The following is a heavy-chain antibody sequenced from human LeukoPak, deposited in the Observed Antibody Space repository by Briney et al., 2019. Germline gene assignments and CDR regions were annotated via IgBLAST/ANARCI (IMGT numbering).Heavy chain of an antibody. Sequence: SETLSLTCTVSGDSISYYYWSWIRQPPGKGPEWIGYIYYSGSTNYNPSLKSRVTISADTSKNQFSLKLTSVTAADTAVYYCARQALRNWFDPWGQGTLVTVSS. J-gene: IGHJ5*02. CDR1: GDSISYYY. CDR3: ARQALRNWFDP. CDR2: IYYSGST. V-gene: IGHV4-59*01.